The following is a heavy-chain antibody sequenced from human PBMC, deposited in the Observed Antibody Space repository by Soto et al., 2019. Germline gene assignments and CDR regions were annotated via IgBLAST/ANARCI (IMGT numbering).Heavy chain of an antibody. J-gene: IGHJ3*01. CDR3: ARMSCGSSNCLTRNVLDV. D-gene: IGHD1-1*01. V-gene: IGHV4-59*13. CDR1: GGSISNYF. CDR2: VNSSENI. Sequence: QVHLQESGPGLAKPSETLSLTCTVSGGSISNYFWSWIRQPPGKGLEWIGHVNSSENINYNPSLKCRVTLLVDTSMHQLSLNVTSVTAADTAVYYCARMSCGSSNCLTRNVLDVWCQGKMLTVSS.